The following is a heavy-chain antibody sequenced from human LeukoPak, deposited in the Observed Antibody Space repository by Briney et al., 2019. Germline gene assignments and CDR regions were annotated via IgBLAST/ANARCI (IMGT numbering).Heavy chain of an antibody. J-gene: IGHJ4*02. CDR2: ISAYNGNT. D-gene: IGHD2-15*01. CDR3: ARPYCSGGSCHDFFDY. Sequence: GASVKVSCKASGYTFTSYGISWVRQAPGQGLEWMGWISAYNGNTNYAQKLQGRATMTTDTSTSTAYMELSRLRSDDTAVYYCARPYCSGGSCHDFFDYWGQGTLVTVSS. V-gene: IGHV1-18*01. CDR1: GYTFTSYG.